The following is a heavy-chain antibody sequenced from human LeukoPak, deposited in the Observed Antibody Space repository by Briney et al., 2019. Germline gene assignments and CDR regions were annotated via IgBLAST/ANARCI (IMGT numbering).Heavy chain of an antibody. V-gene: IGHV4-59*08. CDR1: GGSIGSYH. CDR3: ARHTRNRGAVVPAATFDP. Sequence: SETLSLTCTVSGGSIGSYHWSWIRQPPGKGLEWIGYIYYSGSTNYNPSLKSRVTISVDTSKNQFSLKLSSVTAADTAVYYCARHTRNRGAVVPAATFDPWGQGTLVTVSS. J-gene: IGHJ5*02. CDR2: IYYSGST. D-gene: IGHD2-2*01.